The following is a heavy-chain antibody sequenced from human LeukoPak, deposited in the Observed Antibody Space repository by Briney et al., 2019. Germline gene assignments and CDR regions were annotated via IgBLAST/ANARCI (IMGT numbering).Heavy chain of an antibody. Sequence: PGGSRRLSCAASGFTFSIYSMNWVRQAPGKGLEWVSYISSSSTTIYYADSVRGRFTISRDNAKNSLYLQMNSLRAEDTAVYYCARGRDGYTIDVFDIWGQGTMVTVSS. D-gene: IGHD5-24*01. CDR2: ISSSSTTI. V-gene: IGHV3-48*01. J-gene: IGHJ3*02. CDR1: GFTFSIYS. CDR3: ARGRDGYTIDVFDI.